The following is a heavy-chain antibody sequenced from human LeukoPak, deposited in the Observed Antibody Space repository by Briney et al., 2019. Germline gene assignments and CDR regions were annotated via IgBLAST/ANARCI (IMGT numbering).Heavy chain of an antibody. CDR3: TKRVKYGGTWDHFAD. CDR1: GFTFDNYR. V-gene: IGHV3-23*01. Sequence: GGSLGLSCAASGFTFDNYRMSWVRQAPGKGLEWVSTVNADGGNTYYADSVKGRFTISRDNSKCTLILQMNSLRVEDTALYYCTKRVKYGGTWDHFADWGQGTLVTVSS. CDR2: VNADGGNT. D-gene: IGHD1-26*01. J-gene: IGHJ4*02.